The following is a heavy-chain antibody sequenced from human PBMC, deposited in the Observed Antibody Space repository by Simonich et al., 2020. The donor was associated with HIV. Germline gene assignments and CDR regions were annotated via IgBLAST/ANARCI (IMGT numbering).Heavy chain of an antibody. V-gene: IGHV3-48*03. Sequence: EVQLVESGGGLVQSGGSLRLSCAASGFTFSSYEMNWVRQAPGKGLEWVSYISSSGSTIYYAESVKGRFTNPRDNAKNSLYLKMNSLRVEDTAVYFWARVRSYGDYGERWFDPWGQGTLVTVSS. CDR3: ARVRSYGDYGERWFDP. CDR1: GFTFSSYE. J-gene: IGHJ5*02. CDR2: ISSSGSTI. D-gene: IGHD4-17*01.